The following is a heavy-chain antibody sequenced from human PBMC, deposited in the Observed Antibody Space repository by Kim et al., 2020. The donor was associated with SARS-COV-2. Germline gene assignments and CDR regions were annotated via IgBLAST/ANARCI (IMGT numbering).Heavy chain of an antibody. CDR3: AREADIVVVVAHLPDNWFDP. CDR1: GYTFTSYA. Sequence: ASVKVSCKASGYTFTSYAMHWVRQAPGQRLEWMGWINAGNGNTKYSQKFQGRVTITRDTSASTAYMELSSLRSEDTAVYYCAREADIVVVVAHLPDNWFDPWGQGTLVTVSS. D-gene: IGHD2-15*01. J-gene: IGHJ5*02. CDR2: INAGNGNT. V-gene: IGHV1-3*01.